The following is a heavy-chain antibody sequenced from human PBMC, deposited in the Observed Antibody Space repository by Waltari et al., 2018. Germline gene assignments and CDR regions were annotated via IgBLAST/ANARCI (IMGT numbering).Heavy chain of an antibody. CDR2: LDPEDGAT. V-gene: IGHV1-24*01. D-gene: IGHD3-16*01. CDR1: S. Sequence: SFQQLRQIAGKGFEWMGGLDPEDGATLYARTFPGRVTMTADTSPDTAYMEVNSLRSEEEAVYYCAAAPIELFGTLYRSQGTPVTVSS. CDR3: AAAPIELFGTLY. J-gene: IGHJ4*02.